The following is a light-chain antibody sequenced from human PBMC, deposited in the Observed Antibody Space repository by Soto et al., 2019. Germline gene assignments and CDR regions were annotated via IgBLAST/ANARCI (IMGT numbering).Light chain of an antibody. CDR1: QSVSSY. V-gene: IGKV3-11*01. J-gene: IGKJ4*01. Sequence: EIVLTQSPATLSLSPGERVILSCRASQSVSSYLNWYQQKPGQAPRLLIYDASNRATGIPARFSGSGSGTDFIPTIISTEPEDCAVYYCQHRINWPLTFGGGTNLEIK. CDR3: QHRINWPLT. CDR2: DAS.